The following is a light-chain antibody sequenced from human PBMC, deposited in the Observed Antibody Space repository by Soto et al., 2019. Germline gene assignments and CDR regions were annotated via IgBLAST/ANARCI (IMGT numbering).Light chain of an antibody. CDR3: QRRSNWPPT. CDR1: QSVSSY. CDR2: DAS. Sequence: EIVLTQSPATLSLSPGERATLSCRASQSVSSYLAWYQQKPGQAPRLLIYDASNRATGIPARFSGSGSGTDFPLTISSLEPEDFAVYYCQRRSNWPPTFGQGTKLEI. J-gene: IGKJ2*01. V-gene: IGKV3-11*01.